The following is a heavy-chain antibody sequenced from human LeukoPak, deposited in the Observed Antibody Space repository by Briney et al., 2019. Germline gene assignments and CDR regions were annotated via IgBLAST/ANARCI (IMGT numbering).Heavy chain of an antibody. J-gene: IGHJ4*02. CDR3: ATLTGYSSSWPFDY. V-gene: IGHV4-59*12. CDR2: IYYSGST. Sequence: PSETLSLTCTVSGGSISSYYWSWIRQPPGKGLEWIGYIYYSGSTNYNPSLKSRVTISVDTSKNQFSLKLTSVTAADTAVYYCATLTGYSSSWPFDYWGQGTLVTVSS. CDR1: GGSISSYY. D-gene: IGHD6-13*01.